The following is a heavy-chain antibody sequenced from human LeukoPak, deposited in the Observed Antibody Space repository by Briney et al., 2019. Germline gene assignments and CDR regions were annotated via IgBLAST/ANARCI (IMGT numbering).Heavy chain of an antibody. V-gene: IGHV3-7*01. J-gene: IGHJ3*02. CDR1: GFTFSSYW. Sequence: GGSLRLSCAASGFTFSSYWMTWVRQAPGRGLEWVAIIKQDGSERYSVDSVKGRFTISRDNANNSLYLQMNSLRAEDTAVYYCASKPEWGLLWSGAFDIWGQGTMVTVSS. CDR2: IKQDGSER. D-gene: IGHD1-26*01. CDR3: ASKPEWGLLWSGAFDI.